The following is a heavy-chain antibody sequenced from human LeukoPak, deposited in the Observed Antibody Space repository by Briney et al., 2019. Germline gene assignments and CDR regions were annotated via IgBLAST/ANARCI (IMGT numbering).Heavy chain of an antibody. CDR2: XXPNTGAT. V-gene: IGHV1-2*02. J-gene: IGHJ4*02. Sequence: GASVKVSCKASGYTLTGYYLHWVRQAPGQGLEWXGXXXPNTGATHSAQKFQGRITMTRDSSISTAYMDLSRLRSDDTAVYYCARDRVGSGWPRPYYFEVWGQGTLVTVSS. D-gene: IGHD6-19*01. CDR1: GYTLTGYY. CDR3: ARDRVGSGWPRPYYFEV.